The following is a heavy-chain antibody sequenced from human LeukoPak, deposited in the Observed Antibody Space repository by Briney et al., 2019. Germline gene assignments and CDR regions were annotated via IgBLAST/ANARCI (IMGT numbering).Heavy chain of an antibody. Sequence: PGGSLRLSCAASGFTFSEYWMSSVRQAPGKGLEWVANIEQDGSEKYYVDSVKGRFAISRDNAKNTVYLQMNSLRAEDTAVYYCASDSGHAFYFWGQGTMVTVSS. D-gene: IGHD3-10*01. CDR2: IEQDGSEK. CDR1: GFTFSEYW. J-gene: IGHJ3*01. CDR3: ASDSGHAFYF. V-gene: IGHV3-7*01.